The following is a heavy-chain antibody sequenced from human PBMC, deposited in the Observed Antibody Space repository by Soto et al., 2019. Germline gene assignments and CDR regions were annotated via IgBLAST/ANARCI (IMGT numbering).Heavy chain of an antibody. D-gene: IGHD2-2*01. CDR1: GYTFTSYG. Sequence: GASVKVSCKASGYTFTSYGISWVRQAPGQGLEWMGWISAYNGNTNYAQKLQGRVTMTTDTSTSTAYMELRSLRSDDTAVYYCARDIAYCSSTSCYSGYYYGMDVWGQGTTVTVSS. V-gene: IGHV1-18*01. J-gene: IGHJ6*02. CDR3: ARDIAYCSSTSCYSGYYYGMDV. CDR2: ISAYNGNT.